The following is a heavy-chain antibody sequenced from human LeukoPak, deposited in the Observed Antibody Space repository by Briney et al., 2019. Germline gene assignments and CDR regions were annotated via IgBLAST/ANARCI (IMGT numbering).Heavy chain of an antibody. D-gene: IGHD3-10*01. CDR1: GGSISSSSYY. Sequence: TSETLSLTCTVSGGSISSSSYYWGWIRQPPGKGLEWIGYIYYSGSTYYNPSLKSRVTMSVDTSKNQFSLKLTSVTAADTAVYYCAREYYYGSGNYYNRIDYWGQGTLVTVSS. V-gene: IGHV4-39*01. CDR2: IYYSGST. CDR3: AREYYYGSGNYYNRIDY. J-gene: IGHJ4*02.